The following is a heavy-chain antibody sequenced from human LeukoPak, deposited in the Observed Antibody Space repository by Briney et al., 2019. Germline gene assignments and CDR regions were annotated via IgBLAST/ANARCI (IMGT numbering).Heavy chain of an antibody. V-gene: IGHV3-23*01. J-gene: IGHJ4*02. Sequence: GGSLRLSCASSGFTFKTYAMNWVRQVPGKGPEWVSSMSGSGSSTDYADSVKGRFTISRDNSKNTLYLQMNSLRAEDTALYYCAKDAQGLVRGGIYFDFWGQGSLVTVSS. CDR1: GFTFKTYA. CDR3: AKDAQGLVRGGIYFDF. D-gene: IGHD6-19*01. CDR2: MSGSGSST.